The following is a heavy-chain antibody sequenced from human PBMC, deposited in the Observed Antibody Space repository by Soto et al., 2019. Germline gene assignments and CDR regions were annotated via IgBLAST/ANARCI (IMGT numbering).Heavy chain of an antibody. CDR1: GFTFSSYA. CDR3: AKDQYDSSGYYSAFDY. CDR2: ISGSGGST. J-gene: IGHJ4*02. V-gene: IGHV3-23*01. Sequence: SGGSLRLSCAASGFTFSSYAMSWVRQAPGKGLEWVSAISGSGGSTYYADSVKGRFTISRDNSKNTLYLQMNSLRAEDTAVYYCAKDQYDSSGYYSAFDYWGQGTLVTVSS. D-gene: IGHD3-22*01.